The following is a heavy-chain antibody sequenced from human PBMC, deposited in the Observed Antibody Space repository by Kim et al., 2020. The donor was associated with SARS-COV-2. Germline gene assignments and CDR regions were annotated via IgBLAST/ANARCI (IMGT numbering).Heavy chain of an antibody. J-gene: IGHJ3*02. CDR3: AKDGDVAEGFAFDI. D-gene: IGHD6-19*01. V-gene: IGHV3-9*01. Sequence: GGSLRLSCAASGFTFDDYAMHWVRQAPGKGLEWVSGISWNSGSIGYADSVKGRFTISRDNAKNSLYLQMNSLRAEDTALYYCAKDGDVAEGFAFDIWGQGTMVTVSS. CDR1: GFTFDDYA. CDR2: ISWNSGSI.